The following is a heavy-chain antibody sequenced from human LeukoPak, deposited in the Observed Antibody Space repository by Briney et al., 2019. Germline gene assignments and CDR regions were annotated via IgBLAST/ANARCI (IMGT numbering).Heavy chain of an antibody. V-gene: IGHV4-4*08. D-gene: IGHD3-22*01. CDR2: ISTGGDI. Sequence: SETLSLTCAVSAGSIRNSYCSWARQPPGKGLQFIGYISTGGDINYNPSLRSRATMSINPSNNQLSLTLTSVTTADTAVYFCVRGPGRGYDLEPWGQGSLVTVSS. CDR3: VRGPGRGYDLEP. J-gene: IGHJ5*02. CDR1: AGSIRNSY.